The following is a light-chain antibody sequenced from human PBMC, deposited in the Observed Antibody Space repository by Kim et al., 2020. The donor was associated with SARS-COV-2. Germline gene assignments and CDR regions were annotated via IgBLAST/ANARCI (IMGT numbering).Light chain of an antibody. Sequence: DIQMTQSPSTLSASVGDRVTITCRASQSIRSWLAWYQQKPGKAHKLLIYKASSLESGVPSRFSGSGSGTEFTLTISSLQPDDFATYFCQEYETYSWTCGQGTKVEI. J-gene: IGKJ1*01. CDR1: QSIRSW. V-gene: IGKV1-5*03. CDR3: QEYETYSWT. CDR2: KAS.